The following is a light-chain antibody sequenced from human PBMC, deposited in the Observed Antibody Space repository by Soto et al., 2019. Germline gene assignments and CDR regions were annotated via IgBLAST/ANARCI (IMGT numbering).Light chain of an antibody. CDR3: QQYNTWPLT. CDR2: GVS. V-gene: IGKV3-15*01. CDR1: QSVFTN. Sequence: EIVMTQSPATLSVSPGERATLSCRASQSVFTNFAWYHHNPGQAPRLLIYGVSTRATGVPVRFSGSGSGTEFTLTISSLQSEDFAGYYCQQYNTWPLTFGGGTKVEIK. J-gene: IGKJ4*01.